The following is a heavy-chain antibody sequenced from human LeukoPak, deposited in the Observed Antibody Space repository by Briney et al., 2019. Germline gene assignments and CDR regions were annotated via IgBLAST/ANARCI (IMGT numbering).Heavy chain of an antibody. J-gene: IGHJ3*02. CDR2: ISYDGSNK. Sequence: GGSLRLSCAASGFTFSSYAMHWVRQAPGKGLEWVAVISYDGSNKYYADSVKGRFTISRDNSKSTLYLQMNSLRAEDTAVYYCARTVKYYYDSSGYRGPLDIWGQGTMVTVSS. V-gene: IGHV3-30-3*01. CDR1: GFTFSSYA. D-gene: IGHD3-22*01. CDR3: ARTVKYYYDSSGYRGPLDI.